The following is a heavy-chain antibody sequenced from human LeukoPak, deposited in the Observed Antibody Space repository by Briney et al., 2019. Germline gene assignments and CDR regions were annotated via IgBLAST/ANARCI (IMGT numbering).Heavy chain of an antibody. V-gene: IGHV6-1*01. J-gene: IGHJ4*02. D-gene: IGHD6-19*01. CDR2: TYYRSKWYN. CDR3: ARDLGTSGWHTFDY. Sequence: SQTLSVTCAISGDSVASINGAWNWIRQSPSRGPEWLGRTYYRSKWYNDYAVSMRGRITITPDTSKNQFSLQLNSVTPEDTAVYYCARDLGTSGWHTFDYWGQGTLVSVSS. CDR1: GDSVASINGA.